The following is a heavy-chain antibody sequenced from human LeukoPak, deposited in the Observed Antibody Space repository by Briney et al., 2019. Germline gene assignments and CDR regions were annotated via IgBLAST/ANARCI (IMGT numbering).Heavy chain of an antibody. CDR2: IKEDGSEK. J-gene: IGHJ3*02. CDR3: ASSSQEAFDI. CDR1: GFTFSSYW. V-gene: IGHV3-7*03. Sequence: GGSLRLSCAASGFTFSSYWMSWVRQAPGKGLEWVANIKEDGSEKYYVDSVKGRFTISRDNSKNTLYLQMNSLRAEDTAVYYCASSSQEAFDIWGQGTMVTVSS.